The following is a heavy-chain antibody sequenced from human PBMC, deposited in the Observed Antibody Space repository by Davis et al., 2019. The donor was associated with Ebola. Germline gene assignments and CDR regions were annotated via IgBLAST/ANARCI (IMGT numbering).Heavy chain of an antibody. D-gene: IGHD6-6*01. J-gene: IGHJ6*02. V-gene: IGHV3-33*01. CDR3: ARDRSIAAPRGMDV. Sequence: SLKISCAASGFTFSSYGMHWVRQAPGKGLEWVAVIWYDGSNKYYADSVKGRFTISRDNSKNTLYLQMNSLRAEDTAVYYCARDRSIAAPRGMDVWGQGTTVTVSS. CDR1: GFTFSSYG. CDR2: IWYDGSNK.